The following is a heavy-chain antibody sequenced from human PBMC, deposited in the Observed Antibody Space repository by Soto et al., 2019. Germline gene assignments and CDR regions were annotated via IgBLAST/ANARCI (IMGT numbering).Heavy chain of an antibody. CDR2: IIPISETT. Sequence: QVQLVQSGAEVKKPGSSVKVSCKASGGTFSSYAISWVRQAPGQGLEWMGGIIPISETTNYAQKFQGRVTITADESKSTAYMELRSLRSEDTAVYYCARSQGSSTSLEIYYYCYYGMDVWGQGTTVTVSS. D-gene: IGHD2-2*01. V-gene: IGHV1-69*01. J-gene: IGHJ6*02. CDR3: ARSQGSSTSLEIYYYCYYGMDV. CDR1: GGTFSSYA.